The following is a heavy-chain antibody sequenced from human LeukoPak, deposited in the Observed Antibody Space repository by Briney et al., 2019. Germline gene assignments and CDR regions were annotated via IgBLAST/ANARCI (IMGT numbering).Heavy chain of an antibody. V-gene: IGHV3-23*01. CDR1: GFTFSSYA. CDR2: ISGSGGST. Sequence: PGGSLRLSCAASGFTFSSYAMSWVRQAPGKGLEWVSAISGSGGSTYYADSVKGRFTISRDNSKNTLYLQMNSLRAEDTAVYYCAKDPEKDYDFWSGYSPNWFDPWGQGTLVTVSS. D-gene: IGHD3-3*01. CDR3: AKDPEKDYDFWSGYSPNWFDP. J-gene: IGHJ5*02.